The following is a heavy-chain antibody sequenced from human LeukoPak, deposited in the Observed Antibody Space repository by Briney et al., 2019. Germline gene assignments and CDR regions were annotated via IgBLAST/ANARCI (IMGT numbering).Heavy chain of an antibody. CDR2: ISYIGSA. CDR3: ARQRTPYSAFDI. J-gene: IGHJ3*02. CDR1: GGSISIYY. V-gene: IGHV4-59*08. Sequence: SETLSLTCTVSGGSISIYYWSWIRQPPGKGREWSGYISYIGSANYNPSLKSRVTISVDTSKKQFSLEVSSVTAADTAVYYCARQRTPYSAFDIWGQGTMVTVSS. D-gene: IGHD2-21*01.